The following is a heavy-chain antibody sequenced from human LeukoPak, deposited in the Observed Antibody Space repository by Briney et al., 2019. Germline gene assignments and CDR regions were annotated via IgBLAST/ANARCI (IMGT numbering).Heavy chain of an antibody. V-gene: IGHV1-18*01. D-gene: IGHD1-1*01. J-gene: IGHJ5*02. Sequence: GASVKLSCKASGYTFTSYTISWVRQAPGQGLEWMGWISAYNGNTKYAQKFQGRVTMTTDTSTSTAYMELRSLRSEDTAVYYCARRRDSTNNWFDPWGQGTLVTVSS. CDR2: ISAYNGNT. CDR3: ARRRDSTNNWFDP. CDR1: GYTFTSYT.